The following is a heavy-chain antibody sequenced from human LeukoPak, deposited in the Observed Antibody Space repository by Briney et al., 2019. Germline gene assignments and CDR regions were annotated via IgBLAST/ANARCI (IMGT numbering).Heavy chain of an antibody. V-gene: IGHV4-28*03. CDR3: ARAGRDNWFDP. CDR1: GYSISSNNW. D-gene: IGHD1-1*01. CDR2: IYTSGST. Sequence: SETLSLTCGVPGYSISSNNWWGWVRQPPGKGLEWIGRIYTSGSTNYNPSLKSRVTMSVDTSKNQFSLKLSSVTAADTAVYYCARAGRDNWFDPWGQGTLVTVSS. J-gene: IGHJ5*02.